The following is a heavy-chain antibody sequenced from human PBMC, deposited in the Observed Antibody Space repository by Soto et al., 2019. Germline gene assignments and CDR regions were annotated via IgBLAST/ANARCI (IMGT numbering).Heavy chain of an antibody. CDR3: ASEVSSTDGMDV. CDR1: GDSSVSSSSYY. Sequence: SETLSLTCTVSGDSSVSSSSYYWGWIRQPPGKGLEWIGSIYYTGNTFYSPSFRSRLTISVDTSKSQFSLKLRSVTAADSATYYCASEVSSTDGMDVWGQGTTVTVSS. CDR2: IYYTGNT. J-gene: IGHJ6*02. D-gene: IGHD2-15*01. V-gene: IGHV4-39*01.